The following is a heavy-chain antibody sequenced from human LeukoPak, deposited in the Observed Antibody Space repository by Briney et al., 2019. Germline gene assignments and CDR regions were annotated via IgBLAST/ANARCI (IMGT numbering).Heavy chain of an antibody. Sequence: SATLSLTCTVSGGSITNNYWSWIRQPAGRGLEWIGNFHTSGTTNYNPSLESRVTTSIDTSKNEFSLKVYSVTAADTAVYYCARDEGYWLGSSYYYNGMGVWGQGTTVTVSS. J-gene: IGHJ6*02. CDR3: ARDEGYWLGSSYYYNGMGV. CDR2: FHTSGTT. CDR1: GGSITNNY. V-gene: IGHV4-4*07. D-gene: IGHD2-8*02.